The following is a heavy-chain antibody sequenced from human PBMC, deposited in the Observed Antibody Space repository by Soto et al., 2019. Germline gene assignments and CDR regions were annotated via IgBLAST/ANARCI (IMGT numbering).Heavy chain of an antibody. D-gene: IGHD3-9*01. V-gene: IGHV1-69*05. CDR1: CYTFTTYG. Sequence: SVKVSCKASCYTFTTYGISWVRQAPGQGLEWMGGIIPIFGTANYAQKFQGRVTIPTDTSTTTAYLELRSLRSDDTDVYYCARHHGRTTLVTWFEPWGPGTLVTVSA. J-gene: IGHJ5*02. CDR3: ARHHGRTTLVTWFEP. CDR2: IIPIFGTA.